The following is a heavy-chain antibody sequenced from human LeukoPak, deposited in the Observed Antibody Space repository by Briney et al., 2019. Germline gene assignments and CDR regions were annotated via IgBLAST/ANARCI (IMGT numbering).Heavy chain of an antibody. V-gene: IGHV3-30-3*01. CDR3: ASDDYLDY. J-gene: IGHJ4*02. Sequence: GGSLRLSCAASGSTFSSYAMHWVRQAPGKGLEWVAVISYDGSNKYYADSVKGRFTISRDNSKNTLYLQMNSLRAEDTAVYYCASDDYLDYWGQGTLVTVSS. CDR2: ISYDGSNK. CDR1: GSTFSSYA.